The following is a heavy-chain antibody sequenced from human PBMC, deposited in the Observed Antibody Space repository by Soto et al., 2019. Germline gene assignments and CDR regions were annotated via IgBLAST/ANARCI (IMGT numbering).Heavy chain of an antibody. CDR3: ARVNGALDY. D-gene: IGHD1-26*01. V-gene: IGHV3-33*01. CDR2: IWYDGSNK. J-gene: IGHJ4*02. Sequence: GSFRVSCAAAGCTFSDYGVRWVRQATGKGLEWVAVIWYDGSNKYYADSVKGRFTISRDNSKNTLYLQMNSLRAEDTAVYYCARVNGALDYWGQGTLVTVFS. CDR1: GCTFSDYG.